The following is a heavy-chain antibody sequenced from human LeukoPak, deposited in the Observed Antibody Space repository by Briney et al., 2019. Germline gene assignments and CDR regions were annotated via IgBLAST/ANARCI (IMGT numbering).Heavy chain of an antibody. CDR1: GFTFSSYA. J-gene: IGHJ4*02. Sequence: PGGSLRLSCVASGFTFSSYAMSWVRRAPGKGLEWVSAISGSGGSTYYADSVKGRFTISRDNSKNTLYLQMNSLRAEDTAVYYCAKDPSEQWLVRWTYYFDYWGQGTLSPSPQ. D-gene: IGHD6-19*01. CDR3: AKDPSEQWLVRWTYYFDY. CDR2: ISGSGGST. V-gene: IGHV3-23*01.